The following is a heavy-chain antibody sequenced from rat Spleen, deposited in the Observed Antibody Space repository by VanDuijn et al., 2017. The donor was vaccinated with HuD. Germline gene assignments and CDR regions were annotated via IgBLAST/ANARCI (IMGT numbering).Heavy chain of an antibody. CDR2: ISYDGGTT. CDR3: TRGGYFRY. J-gene: IGHJ2*01. V-gene: IGHV5-20*01. D-gene: IGHD2-5*01. Sequence: EVQLVESGGGLVRPGRSMKLSCAASGFTFSDFYMAWVRQAPTEGLEWVAYISYDGGTTYYRDPVKGRFTISRDNAKSTLYLQMDSPRSEDTATYYCTRGGYFRYWGQGVMVTVSS. CDR1: GFTFSDFY.